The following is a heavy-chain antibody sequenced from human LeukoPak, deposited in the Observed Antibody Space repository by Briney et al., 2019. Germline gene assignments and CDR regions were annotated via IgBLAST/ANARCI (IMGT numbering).Heavy chain of an antibody. CDR1: GFTFDDYA. D-gene: IGHD3-10*01. CDR2: ISWNSGSI. J-gene: IGHJ4*02. Sequence: GGSLRLSCAASGFTFDDYAMHWVRHAPGKGLEWVSGISWNSGSICYADSVKGRFTISRDNAKNSLYLQMNSLRAEDTALYYCAKDMGGWYYYGSGSYPFDYWGQGTLVTVSS. V-gene: IGHV3-9*01. CDR3: AKDMGGWYYYGSGSYPFDY.